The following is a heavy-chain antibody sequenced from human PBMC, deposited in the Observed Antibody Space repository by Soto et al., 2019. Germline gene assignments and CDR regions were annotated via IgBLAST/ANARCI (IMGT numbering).Heavy chain of an antibody. J-gene: IGHJ4*02. V-gene: IGHV4-30-4*01. CDR1: GGSISSGDYY. Sequence: KTSETLSLTCTVSGGSISSGDYYWGWIRQPPGKGLEWIGYIYYSGSTYYNPSLKSRVTISVDTSKNQFSLKLSSVTAADTAVYYCARVNDYNACFDYWGQGTLVTVSS. CDR2: IYYSGST. CDR3: ARVNDYNACFDY. D-gene: IGHD4-4*01.